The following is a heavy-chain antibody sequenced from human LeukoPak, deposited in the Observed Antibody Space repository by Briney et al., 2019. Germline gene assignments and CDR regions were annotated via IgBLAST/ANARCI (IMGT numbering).Heavy chain of an antibody. CDR2: IIPIFGTA. D-gene: IGHD5-18*01. CDR1: GGTFSSYA. J-gene: IGHJ4*02. V-gene: IGHV1-69*05. CDR3: ASGYSYGYVGY. Sequence: SVKVSFKASGGTFSSYAISWVRQAPGQGLEWMGGIIPIFGTANYAQKFQGRVTITTDESTSTSYMELSSLRSEDTAVYYCASGYSYGYVGYWGQGTLVTVSS.